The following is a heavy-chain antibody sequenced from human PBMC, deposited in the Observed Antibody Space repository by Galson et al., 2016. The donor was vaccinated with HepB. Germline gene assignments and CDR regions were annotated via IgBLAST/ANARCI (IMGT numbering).Heavy chain of an antibody. Sequence: SLRLSCAASGSTFSDFAIHWVRQAPGKGLEYVAGISSNGDTTYFADSVKGRFTISRDNSKNQFSLKLSSMTAADTAVYYCARDLGRNGGFDYWGQGTLVTVSS. D-gene: IGHD3-16*01. CDR2: ISSNGDTT. CDR3: ARDLGRNGGFDY. CDR1: GSTFSDFA. J-gene: IGHJ4*02. V-gene: IGHV3-64*04.